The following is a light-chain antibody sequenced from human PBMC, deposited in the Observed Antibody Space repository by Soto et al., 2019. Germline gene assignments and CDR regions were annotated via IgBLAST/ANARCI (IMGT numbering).Light chain of an antibody. CDR1: TGTVTSGYY. CDR2: NTS. J-gene: IGLJ1*01. V-gene: IGLV7-43*01. CDR3: LLYYGGAYV. Sequence: QAVVTQEPSLTVSPGGAVTLTCASSTGTVTSGYYPSWFQQKPGQAPRALIYNTSNKHSWTPARFSGSLLGGKAALTLSGVQPEDEAEYYCLLYYGGAYVFGTGTKVTVL.